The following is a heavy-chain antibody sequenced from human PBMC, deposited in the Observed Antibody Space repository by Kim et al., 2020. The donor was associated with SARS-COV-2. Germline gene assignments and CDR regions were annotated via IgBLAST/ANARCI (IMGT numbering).Heavy chain of an antibody. CDR3: ARGGSYNSDGVGV. V-gene: IGHV3-23*05. Sequence: YYAGSVKGRFTISRDNSKNTVYLQMNSLTAEDTAVYYCARGGSYNSDGVGVWGQGTTVTVSS. J-gene: IGHJ6*02. D-gene: IGHD3-16*01.